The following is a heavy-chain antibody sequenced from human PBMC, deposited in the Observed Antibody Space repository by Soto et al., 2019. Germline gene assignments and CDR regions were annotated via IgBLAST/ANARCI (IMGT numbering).Heavy chain of an antibody. CDR2: ISSGSSYI. Sequence: PGGSLRLSCAASRFPFSSYSMNWVRQAPGKGLEWVSSISSGSSYIYYADSVKGRFTISRDNAKNSLFLQMNTLRAEDTAVYYCARVGPYGPGFPFDYWGQGTLVTVSS. V-gene: IGHV3-21*01. CDR1: RFPFSSYS. CDR3: ARVGPYGPGFPFDY. J-gene: IGHJ4*02. D-gene: IGHD3-10*01.